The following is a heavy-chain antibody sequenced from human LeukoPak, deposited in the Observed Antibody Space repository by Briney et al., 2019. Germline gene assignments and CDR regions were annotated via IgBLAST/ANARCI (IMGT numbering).Heavy chain of an antibody. D-gene: IGHD2-2*01. V-gene: IGHV1-58*02. CDR2: IVVGSGNT. J-gene: IGHJ3*02. Sequence: SVKVSCKASGFTFTSSAMQWVRQARGQRLEWIGWIVVGSGNTNYAQKFQERVTITRDMSTSTAYMELSSLRSEDTAVYYCATRETSPYQLQSTGDDAFDIWGQGTMVTVSS. CDR1: GFTFTSSA. CDR3: ATRETSPYQLQSTGDDAFDI.